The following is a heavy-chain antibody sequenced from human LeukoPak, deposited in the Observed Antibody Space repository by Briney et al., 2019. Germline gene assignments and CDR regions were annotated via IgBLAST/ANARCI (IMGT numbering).Heavy chain of an antibody. V-gene: IGHV3-33*01. D-gene: IGHD3-10*01. Sequence: PGTSLRLSCAASGFTFSSYGMHWVRQAPGKGLEWVAVIWYGGSEKYYADSVKGRFTIARDNSKNTLYLQMDSLRAEDTAVYYCARDSASSGDLAFDSWGQGTLVTVSS. CDR3: ARDSASSGDLAFDS. CDR2: IWYGGSEK. J-gene: IGHJ4*02. CDR1: GFTFSSYG.